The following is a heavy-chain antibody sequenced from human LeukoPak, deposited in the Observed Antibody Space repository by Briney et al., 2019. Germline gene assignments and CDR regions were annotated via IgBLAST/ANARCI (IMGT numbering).Heavy chain of an antibody. Sequence: GASVKVSCKVSGYTLTELSMHWVRQAPGKGLEWMGGFDPEDGETIYAQKFQGRDTMTEDTSTDTAYMELSSLRSEDTAVYYCATKRPDTYYDFWSGYFHFDYWGQGTLVTVSS. CDR3: ATKRPDTYYDFWSGYFHFDY. CDR1: GYTLTELS. D-gene: IGHD3-3*01. CDR2: FDPEDGET. V-gene: IGHV1-24*01. J-gene: IGHJ4*02.